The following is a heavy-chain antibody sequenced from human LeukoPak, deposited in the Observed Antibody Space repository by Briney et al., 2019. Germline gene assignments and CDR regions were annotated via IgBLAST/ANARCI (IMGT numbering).Heavy chain of an antibody. J-gene: IGHJ4*02. CDR1: GFTFSRYE. CDR3: AKTESRYCGGDCYFVY. CDR2: ISSSGSTI. D-gene: IGHD2-21*02. Sequence: PGGSLRLSCAASGFTFSRYEMNWVRQAPGKGLEWVSYISSSGSTIYYADSVKGRFTISRDNAKNSLYLQMNSLRAEDTAVYYCAKTESRYCGGDCYFVYWGQGTLVTVSS. V-gene: IGHV3-48*03.